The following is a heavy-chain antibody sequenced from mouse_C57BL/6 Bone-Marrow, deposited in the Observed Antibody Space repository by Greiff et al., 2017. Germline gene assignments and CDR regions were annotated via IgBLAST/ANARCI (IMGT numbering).Heavy chain of an antibody. V-gene: IGHV1-59*01. CDR2: IDPSDSYT. CDR3: ARGNWGTGAY. D-gene: IGHD4-1*01. J-gene: IGHJ3*01. Sequence: VQLQQPGAELVRPGTSVKLSCKASGYTFTSYWMHWVKQRPGQGLEWIGVIDPSDSYTNYNQKFKGKATLTVDTSSSTAYMQLSSLTSEDSAVYDWARGNWGTGAYGGQGTLVTVSA. CDR1: GYTFTSYW.